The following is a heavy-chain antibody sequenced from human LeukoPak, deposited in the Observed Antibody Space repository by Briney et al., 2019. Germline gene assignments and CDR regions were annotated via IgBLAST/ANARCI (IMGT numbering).Heavy chain of an antibody. CDR1: GFTFSDYY. V-gene: IGHV3-11*04. D-gene: IGHD6-19*01. CDR2: ISSIGSTI. CDR3: AREGGIAVAGTLDY. J-gene: IGHJ4*02. Sequence: GGSLRLSCAASGFTFSDYYMTWIRQAPGKGLEWISYISSIGSTIYYADSVKGRFTISRDNAKNSLYLQMNSLRAEDTAVYYCAREGGIAVAGTLDYWGQGTLVTVSS.